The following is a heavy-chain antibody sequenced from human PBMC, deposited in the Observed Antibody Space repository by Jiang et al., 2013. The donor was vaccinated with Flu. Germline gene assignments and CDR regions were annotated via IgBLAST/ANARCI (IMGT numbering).Heavy chain of an antibody. CDR3: ARGLLRYWFDP. CDR1: GYSITNGFY. V-gene: IGHV4-38-2*02. CDR2: FFHSGRT. J-gene: IGHJ5*02. D-gene: IGHD2-21*02. Sequence: GPGLVKPSETLSLTCNVSGYSITNGFYWGWIRQPPGKGLEWIGSFFHSGRTNYNLSLKSRVTISVDTSKNQISLHMSSVTAADTAVYYCARGLLRYWFDPWGQGALVIVST.